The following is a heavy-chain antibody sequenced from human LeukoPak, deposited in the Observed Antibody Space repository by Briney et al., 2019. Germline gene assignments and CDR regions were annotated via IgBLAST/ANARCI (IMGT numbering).Heavy chain of an antibody. J-gene: IGHJ6*02. Sequence: GGSLRLSCAVSGFTVSNNYMNWVRQAPGKGLEWVSVIWSGGTTYYADSVRGRFTISRDNSKNTLYLQMNSLRVEDTAVYYCARDEQTTMDVWGQGTTVTVSS. CDR2: IWSGGTT. V-gene: IGHV3-66*01. CDR1: GFTVSNNY. CDR3: ARDEQTTMDV.